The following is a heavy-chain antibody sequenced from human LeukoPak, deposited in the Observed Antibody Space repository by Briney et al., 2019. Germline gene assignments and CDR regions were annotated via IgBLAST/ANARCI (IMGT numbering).Heavy chain of an antibody. D-gene: IGHD2-15*01. CDR1: GFTFSSYS. Sequence: GGSLRLSCAASGFTFSSYSMNWVRQAPGKGLEWVSSISSSSSHIYYADSVKGRFTISRDNAKNSLYLQMNSLRAEDTAVYYCARDRRAADYWGQGTLVTVSS. J-gene: IGHJ4*02. V-gene: IGHV3-21*01. CDR3: ARDRRAADY. CDR2: ISSSSSHI.